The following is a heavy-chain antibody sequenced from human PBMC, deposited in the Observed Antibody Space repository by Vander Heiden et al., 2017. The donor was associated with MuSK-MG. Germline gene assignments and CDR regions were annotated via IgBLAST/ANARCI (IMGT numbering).Heavy chain of an antibody. CDR2: ISYDGSTK. V-gene: IGHV3-30*04. CDR1: GFTFSSYA. J-gene: IGHJ3*01. CDR3: ARGFDLSSGWHDALDL. D-gene: IGHD6-19*01. Sequence: QVQLVESGGGVVQPGRSLRLSCAASGFTFSSYAMDWVRQAPGKGLEWVAVISYDGSTKYYADSVKGRVTISRDNSKNTVDLQMNSLRAEETAVYYCARGFDLSSGWHDALDLWGQGTMVTVYS.